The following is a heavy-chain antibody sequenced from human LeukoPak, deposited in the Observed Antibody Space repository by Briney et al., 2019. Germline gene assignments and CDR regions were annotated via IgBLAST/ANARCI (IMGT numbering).Heavy chain of an antibody. V-gene: IGHV1-58*01. Sequence: GASVKVSCKASGFTFTSSAVQWVRQARGQRLEWIGWIVVGSGNTDYAQKFQERVTITRDMSTSTAYMELSSLRSEDTAVYYCAADTTYFLAGMDVWGQGTTVTVSS. D-gene: IGHD2/OR15-2a*01. CDR1: GFTFTSSA. CDR3: AADTTYFLAGMDV. CDR2: IVVGSGNT. J-gene: IGHJ6*02.